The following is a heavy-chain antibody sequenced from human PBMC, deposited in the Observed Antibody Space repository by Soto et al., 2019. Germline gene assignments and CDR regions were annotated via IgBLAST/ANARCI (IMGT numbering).Heavy chain of an antibody. Sequence: QVQLVQSGAEVKKPGSSVKVSCKASGGTFSSYAISWVRQAPGQGLEWMGGIIPIFGTANYAQKFQGRVTITADESTSTAYMELSSLRSEDTAVYYCAGAYRHYYDSSGYHPDAFDIWGQGTMVTVSS. V-gene: IGHV1-69*01. CDR1: GGTFSSYA. J-gene: IGHJ3*02. D-gene: IGHD3-22*01. CDR3: AGAYRHYYDSSGYHPDAFDI. CDR2: IIPIFGTA.